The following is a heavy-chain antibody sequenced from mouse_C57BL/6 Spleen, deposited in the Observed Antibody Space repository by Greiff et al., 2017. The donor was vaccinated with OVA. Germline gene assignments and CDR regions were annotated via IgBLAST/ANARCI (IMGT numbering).Heavy chain of an antibody. CDR3: TRDGSRGYFDY. V-gene: IGHV6-6*01. CDR2: IRNKANNHAT. Sequence: EVKLMESGGGLVQPGGSMKLSCAASGFTFSDAWMDWVRQSPEKGLEWVAEIRNKANNHATYYAESVKGRFTISRDDSKSSVYLQMNSLRAEDTGIYYCTRDGSRGYFDYWGQGTTLTVSS. CDR1: GFTFSDAW. D-gene: IGHD1-1*01. J-gene: IGHJ2*01.